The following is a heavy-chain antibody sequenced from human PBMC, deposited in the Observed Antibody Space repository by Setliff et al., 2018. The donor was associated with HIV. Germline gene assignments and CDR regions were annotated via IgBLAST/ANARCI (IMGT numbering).Heavy chain of an antibody. D-gene: IGHD6-19*01. CDR1: GFTFGDYL. V-gene: IGHV3-49*04. Sequence: LRLSCTASGFTFGDYLMSWVRQAPGKGLEWIGFIRSKAFGGTAEYAASVKGRFTISRDGSMSVAYLQLNSLKTDDTAVYYCIRPLWYNNGWTFDNWGQGTLVTVSS. CDR3: IRPLWYNNGWTFDN. CDR2: IRSKAFGGTA. J-gene: IGHJ4*02.